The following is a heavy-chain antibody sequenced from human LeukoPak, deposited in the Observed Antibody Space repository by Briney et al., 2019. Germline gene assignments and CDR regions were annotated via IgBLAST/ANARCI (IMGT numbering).Heavy chain of an antibody. CDR2: IYYSGST. Sequence: KPSETLSLTCTVSGGSISSSSYYWGWIRQPPGKGLEWIGSIYYSGSTYYNPSLKSRVTISVDTSKNQFSLKLSSVTAADTAVYYCARDDRQLVPNGGYFQHWGQGTLVTVSS. CDR1: GGSISSSSYY. D-gene: IGHD6-6*01. J-gene: IGHJ1*01. CDR3: ARDDRQLVPNGGYFQH. V-gene: IGHV4-39*07.